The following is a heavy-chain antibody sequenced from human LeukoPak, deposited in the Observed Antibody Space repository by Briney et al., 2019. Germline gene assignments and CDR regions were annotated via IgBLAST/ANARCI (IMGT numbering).Heavy chain of an antibody. Sequence: TGGSLRLSCAASGFTFSSYAMSWVRQAPGKGLEWVSAISGSGGSTYYADSVKGRFTISRDNSKNTLYLQMNSLRAEDTAVYYCAKEGYNWNYDALNFDDYWGQGTLVTVSS. D-gene: IGHD1-7*01. CDR3: AKEGYNWNYDALNFDDY. CDR2: ISGSGGST. J-gene: IGHJ4*02. V-gene: IGHV3-23*01. CDR1: GFTFSSYA.